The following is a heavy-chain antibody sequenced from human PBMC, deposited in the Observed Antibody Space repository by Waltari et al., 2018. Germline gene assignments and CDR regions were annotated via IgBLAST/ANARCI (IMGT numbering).Heavy chain of an antibody. V-gene: IGHV2-26*01. CDR3: ARMSIAVAGPSFDY. CDR1: GLSLSNARMG. Sequence: QVTLKESGPVLVKPTETLTLTCTVTGLSLSNARMGVSWIRQHPGKALEWLAHIFSNDEKSYSTSLKSRLTISKDTSKSQVVLTMTNIDPVDTATYYCARMSIAVAGPSFDYWGQGTLVTVSS. D-gene: IGHD6-19*01. CDR2: IFSNDEK. J-gene: IGHJ4*02.